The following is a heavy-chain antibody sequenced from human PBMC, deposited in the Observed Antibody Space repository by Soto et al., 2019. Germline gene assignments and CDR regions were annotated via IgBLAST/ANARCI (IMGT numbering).Heavy chain of an antibody. Sequence: EVQLVESGGGLIQPGGTLRLSCVASVCSVSNNYMSWVRQAPGKGLEWVSVIYSDGSTYYADSVKGRFTISRDNSRNTVYLQTNSLRAEDTAVYYCARGGGVAVRPHYYYYGMDVWGQGTTVTVSS. CDR3: ARGGGVAVRPHYYYYGMDV. CDR1: VCSVSNNY. J-gene: IGHJ6*02. D-gene: IGHD6-6*01. CDR2: IYSDGST. V-gene: IGHV3-53*01.